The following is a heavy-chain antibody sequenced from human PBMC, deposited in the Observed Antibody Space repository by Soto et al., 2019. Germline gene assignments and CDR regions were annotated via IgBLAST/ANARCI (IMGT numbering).Heavy chain of an antibody. Sequence: GGSLRLSCAASGFTFCNHAISWGRQAPGKGLEWVSGISDSGGSAYNADSVKGRFTISRDNAKSTLYLQMNSLRAEDTAVYYCAKDVSYGGKRPYYFDYWGQGTLVTVSS. D-gene: IGHD4-17*01. CDR3: AKDVSYGGKRPYYFDY. J-gene: IGHJ4*02. CDR1: GFTFCNHA. V-gene: IGHV3-23*01. CDR2: ISDSGGSA.